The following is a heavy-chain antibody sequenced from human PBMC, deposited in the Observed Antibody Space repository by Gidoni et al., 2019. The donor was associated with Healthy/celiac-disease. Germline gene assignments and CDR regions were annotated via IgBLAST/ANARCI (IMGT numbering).Heavy chain of an antibody. CDR2: INAGNGNT. Sequence: QVQLVPSGAEVKKPGASVKVSCKASGYTFTSYAMHWVRQAPGQRLEWMGWINAGNGNTKYSQKFQGRVTITRDTSASTAYMELSSLRSEDTAVYYCARRIVGATSYYYGMDVWGQGTTVTVSS. V-gene: IGHV1-3*01. J-gene: IGHJ6*02. CDR3: ARRIVGATSYYYGMDV. D-gene: IGHD1-26*01. CDR1: GYTFTSYA.